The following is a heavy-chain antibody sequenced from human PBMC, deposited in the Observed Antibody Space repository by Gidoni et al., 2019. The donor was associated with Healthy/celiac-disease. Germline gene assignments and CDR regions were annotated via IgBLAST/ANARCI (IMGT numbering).Heavy chain of an antibody. D-gene: IGHD3-22*01. CDR1: GGSISSYY. J-gene: IGHJ6*02. CDR2: IYYSGST. CDR3: AGIVVATAGGLWYGMDV. Sequence: QVQLQVSGPGLVKPSETLSLTCTVSGGSISSYYWSWIRQPPGKGLEWIGYIYYSGSTNYNPSLKSRVTISVDTSKNQFSLKLSSVTAADTAVYYCAGIVVATAGGLWYGMDVWGQGTTVTVSS. V-gene: IGHV4-59*01.